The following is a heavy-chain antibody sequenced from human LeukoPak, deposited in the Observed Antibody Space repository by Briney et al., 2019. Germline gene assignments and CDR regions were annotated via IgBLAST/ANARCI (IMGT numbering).Heavy chain of an antibody. CDR2: INHSGST. V-gene: IGHV4-34*01. J-gene: IGHJ4*02. CDR1: GGSISGYY. D-gene: IGHD3-10*01. CDR3: ARLYYGSGSYYNVLYYFDY. Sequence: SETLSLTCTVSGGSISGYYWSWIRQPPGKGLEWIGEINHSGSTNYNPSLKSRVTISVDTSKNQFSLKLSSVTAADTAVYYCARLYYGSGSYYNVLYYFDYWGQGTLVTVSS.